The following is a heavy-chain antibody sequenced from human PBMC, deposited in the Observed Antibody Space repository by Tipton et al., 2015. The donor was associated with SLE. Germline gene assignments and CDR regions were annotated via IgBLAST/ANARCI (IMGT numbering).Heavy chain of an antibody. J-gene: IGHJ3*02. CDR2: IYYSGST. CDR1: GGSISSGGHY. V-gene: IGHV4-61*08. Sequence: TLSLTCTVSGGSISSGGHYWSWIRQPPGKGLEGIGYIYYSGSTNYNPSLKSRVTISVDTSKNQFSLKLSSVTAADTAVYYCAREAMIVVGPNAFDIWGQGTMVTVSS. CDR3: AREAMIVVGPNAFDI. D-gene: IGHD3-22*01.